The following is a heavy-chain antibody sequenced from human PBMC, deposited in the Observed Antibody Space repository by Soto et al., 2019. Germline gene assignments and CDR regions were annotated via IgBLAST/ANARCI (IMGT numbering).Heavy chain of an antibody. CDR2: IYYGGTT. J-gene: IGHJ4*02. CDR1: RGSMTTGDW. CDR3: AKNAVGGFDW. Sequence: QLQESGPGLVKPSGTLSLTCAVSRGSMTTGDWFSWVRQSPGKGLEWIGEIYYGGTTHYKPSLKSRVIISLDKSKNQFFLELSSSTAADTAVYYCAKNAVGGFDWWGQGTLVTVSS. D-gene: IGHD1-26*01. V-gene: IGHV4-4*02.